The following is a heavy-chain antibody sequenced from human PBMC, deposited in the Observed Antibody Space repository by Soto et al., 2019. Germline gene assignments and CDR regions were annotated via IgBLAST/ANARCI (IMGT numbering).Heavy chain of an antibody. CDR1: GYTFTSYG. J-gene: IGHJ3*02. CDR2: ISAYNGNT. CDR3: ASVRQPLDAFDI. Sequence: ASVKVSCKDSGYTFTSYGISWVRQAPGQGLEWMGWISAYNGNTNYAPKLQGRVTMTTDTSTSTAYMELRSLRSDDTAVHYCASVRQPLDAFDIWGQGTMVPVSS. V-gene: IGHV1-18*01. D-gene: IGHD3-10*01.